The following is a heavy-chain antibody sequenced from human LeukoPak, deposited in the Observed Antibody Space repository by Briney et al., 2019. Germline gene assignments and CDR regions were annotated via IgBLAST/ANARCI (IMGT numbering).Heavy chain of an antibody. CDR2: FDPEDGET. CDR1: GYTLTELS. Sequence: ASVKVSCKASGYTLTELSMHWVRQAPGKGLAWMGGFDPEDGETIYAQKFQGRVTMTEDTSTDTAYMELSSLRSEDTAVYYCATVTTMVRGVITPFDYWGQGTLVTVSS. V-gene: IGHV1-24*01. D-gene: IGHD3-10*01. J-gene: IGHJ4*02. CDR3: ATVTTMVRGVITPFDY.